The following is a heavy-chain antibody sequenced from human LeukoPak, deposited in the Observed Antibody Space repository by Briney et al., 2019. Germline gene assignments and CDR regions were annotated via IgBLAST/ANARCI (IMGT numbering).Heavy chain of an antibody. D-gene: IGHD3-10*01. CDR2: ISWNSGSI. V-gene: IGHV3-9*01. J-gene: IGHJ6*02. Sequence: PGGSLRLSCAASGFTFDDYAMHWVRQAPGKGLEWVSGISWNSGSIGYADSVKGRFTISRDNAKNSLYLQMNSLRAEDTAVYYCARDPGGGYYGSGSYYPYYYYYGMDVWGQGTTVTVSS. CDR3: ARDPGGGYYGSGSYYPYYYYYGMDV. CDR1: GFTFDDYA.